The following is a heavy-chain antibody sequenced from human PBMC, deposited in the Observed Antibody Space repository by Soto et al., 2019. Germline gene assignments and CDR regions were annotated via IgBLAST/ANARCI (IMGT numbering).Heavy chain of an antibody. V-gene: IGHV1-69*02. CDR3: AKSYGSGYRAFDY. J-gene: IGHJ4*02. D-gene: IGHD3-10*01. CDR2: INPILSMS. Sequence: QVQLVQSGAEVKKPGSSVKVSCKASGDTFSFYTINWVRQAPGLGLEWVGRINPILSMSNYAQKFQGRVTMTADKSKNTAYMELRSLRSEDTAMYYCAKSYGSGYRAFDYWGQGALVTVSS. CDR1: GDTFSFYT.